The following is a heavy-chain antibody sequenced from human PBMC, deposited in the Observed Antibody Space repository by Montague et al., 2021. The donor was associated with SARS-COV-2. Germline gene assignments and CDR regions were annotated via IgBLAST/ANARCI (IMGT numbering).Heavy chain of an antibody. J-gene: IGHJ3*02. Sequence: SETLSLTCTVSGGSISSYYWSWIRQPPGKGLEWIGCIYYSGSTNYNPSLKSRVTISVDTSKNQFSLKLSSVTAADTAVYYCAMRGGALDAFDIWGQGTMVIVSS. CDR1: GGSISSYY. D-gene: IGHD4-17*01. V-gene: IGHV4-59*12. CDR3: AMRGGALDAFDI. CDR2: IYYSGST.